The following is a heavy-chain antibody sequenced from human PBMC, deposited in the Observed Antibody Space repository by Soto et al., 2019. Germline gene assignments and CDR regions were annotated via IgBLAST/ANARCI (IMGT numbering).Heavy chain of an antibody. Sequence: GGSLRLSCAASGFPFISYYMIWVRQTPGKGLEWVSSISTDSRYIYYGDSVRGRFTISRDNAKNSLYLQMNSLRVEDTAVYYCASGSDYNYMDIWGKGAPVTVSS. CDR1: GFPFISYY. J-gene: IGHJ6*03. CDR2: ISTDSRYI. CDR3: ASGSDYNYMDI. V-gene: IGHV3-21*01. D-gene: IGHD5-12*01.